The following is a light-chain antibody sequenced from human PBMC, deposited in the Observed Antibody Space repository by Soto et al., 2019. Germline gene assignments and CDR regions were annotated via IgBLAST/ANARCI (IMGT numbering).Light chain of an antibody. CDR1: QSLYNSNNLNY. V-gene: IGKV4-1*01. CDR2: WAS. J-gene: IGKJ2*01. CDR3: QQYHSNPST. Sequence: DIVMTQSPDSLAVSLGERATINCKSSQSLYNSNNLNYLAWYQQKPGQPPKLLLYWASTRESGVPDRFSGSGSGTDFTLTISSLQAADVAVYSCQQYHSNPSTFGQGTKLEIK.